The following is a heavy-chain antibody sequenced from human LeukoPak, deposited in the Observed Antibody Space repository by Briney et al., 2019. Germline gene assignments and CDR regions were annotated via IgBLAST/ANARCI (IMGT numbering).Heavy chain of an antibody. CDR1: GFTFSNAW. CDR3: ATDFYDST. D-gene: IGHD3-22*01. Sequence: GGSLRLSCATSGFTFSNAWMNWVRQAPGKGLEWVGRIRSNSDGGTIDYAAPVKGRFTLSRDDSKTTLYLQMNSLQTEDTAVYYCATDFYDSTWGQGTLVTVSS. J-gene: IGHJ5*02. V-gene: IGHV3-15*07. CDR2: IRSNSDGGTI.